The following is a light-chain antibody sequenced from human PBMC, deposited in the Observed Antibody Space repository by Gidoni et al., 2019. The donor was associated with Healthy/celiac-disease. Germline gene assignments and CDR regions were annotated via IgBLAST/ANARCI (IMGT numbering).Light chain of an antibody. Sequence: QSALTQPASVSGSPGQSITISCTGTSSDVGGYNYVSWYQQHPGKAPKLMIYEVSNRPSGVSNRFSGSKSGNTASLTISGLQAEDEADYHCSSYTSSNTPVFGGGTKLTVL. CDR2: EVS. CDR3: SSYTSSNTPV. CDR1: SSDVGGYNY. V-gene: IGLV2-14*01. J-gene: IGLJ3*02.